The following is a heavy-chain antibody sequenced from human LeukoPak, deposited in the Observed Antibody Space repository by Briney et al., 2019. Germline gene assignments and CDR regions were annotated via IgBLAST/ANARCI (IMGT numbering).Heavy chain of an antibody. J-gene: IGHJ4*02. Sequence: GGSLRLSCAASGFTFSNAWMSWVRQAPGKGLEWVGRIKSKTDGGTTDYAAPVKGRFTISRDDSKNTLYLQMNSLKTEDTAVYYCTPLGAAYCGGDCYPQYYFDYWGQGTLVTVSS. CDR1: GFTFSNAW. CDR3: TPLGAAYCGGDCYPQYYFDY. CDR2: IKSKTDGGTT. D-gene: IGHD2-21*02. V-gene: IGHV3-15*01.